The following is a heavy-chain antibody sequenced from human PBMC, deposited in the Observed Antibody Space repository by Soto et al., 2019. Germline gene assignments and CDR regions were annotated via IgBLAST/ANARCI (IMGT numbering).Heavy chain of an antibody. CDR3: ARDPGYYYGSGSYPDY. D-gene: IGHD3-10*01. V-gene: IGHV1-69*06. J-gene: IGHJ4*02. CDR1: GGTFSSYA. Sequence: QVQLVQSGAEVKKPGSSVKVSCKASGGTFSSYAISWVRQAPGQGLEWMGGIIPIFGTANYAQKFQGRVTITADKSTSTAYMELSSLRSEDTAVYYCARDPGYYYGSGSYPDYWGQGSLVTVSS. CDR2: IIPIFGTA.